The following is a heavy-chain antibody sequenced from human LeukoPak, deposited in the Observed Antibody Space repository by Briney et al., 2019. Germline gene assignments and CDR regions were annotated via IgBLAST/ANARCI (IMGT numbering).Heavy chain of an antibody. CDR3: TRDPGTYTTGWSSFDC. V-gene: IGHV3-9*01. CDR1: GFSFDDYA. J-gene: IGHJ4*02. CDR2: IGWNSGGI. D-gene: IGHD6-19*01. Sequence: GRSLRLSCAASGFSFDDYAMHWVRQAPGKGLEWVSGIGWNSGGIVYADSVKGRFTISRDNSKNTLYLQMSGLRADDTAFYYCTRDPGTYTTGWSSFDCWGQGTLVTVSS.